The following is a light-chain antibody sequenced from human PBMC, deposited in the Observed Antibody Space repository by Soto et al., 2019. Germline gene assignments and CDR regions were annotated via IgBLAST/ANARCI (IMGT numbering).Light chain of an antibody. CDR2: GAS. V-gene: IGKV3-20*01. J-gene: IGKJ5*01. Sequence: EIVLTQSPGTLSLSQGERATLSCRASQSVSSTYLAWYQQKPGQAPRLLIYGASSRATGIPDRFSGSGSGQDFTLTISRLEPDDLAVYYCQPYGSSPPVTFGQGTRLAIK. CDR1: QSVSSTY. CDR3: QPYGSSPPVT.